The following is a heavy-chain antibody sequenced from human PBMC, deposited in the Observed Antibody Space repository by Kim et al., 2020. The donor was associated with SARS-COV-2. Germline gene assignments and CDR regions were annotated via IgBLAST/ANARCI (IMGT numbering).Heavy chain of an antibody. CDR2: ISYDGSNK. J-gene: IGHJ4*02. CDR1: GFTFSSYG. Sequence: GGSLRLSCAASGFTFSSYGMHWVRQAPGKGLEWVAVISYDGSNKYYADSVKGRFTISRDNSKNTLYLQMNSLRAEDTAVYYCAKDGLVGYSGSYGGDFDYWGQGTLVTVSS. CDR3: AKDGLVGYSGSYGGDFDY. V-gene: IGHV3-30*18. D-gene: IGHD1-26*01.